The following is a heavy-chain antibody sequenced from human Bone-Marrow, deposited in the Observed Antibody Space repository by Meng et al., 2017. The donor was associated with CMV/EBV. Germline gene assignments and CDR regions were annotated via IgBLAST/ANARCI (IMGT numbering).Heavy chain of an antibody. CDR3: SRGGVGDEFWGGYYSLRCGMGV. CDR2: ISSNSSYI. V-gene: IGHV3-11*06. D-gene: IGHD3-3*01. J-gene: IGHJ6*02. Sequence: GESLKISCVASGFRVGVYYMSWIRQAPGKGLEWVSPISSNSSYIYYADSVKGRFTISRDNAKNSLYLQMNSLRAEDTAVYYWSRGGVGDEFWGGYYSLRCGMGVMGQGTTVTVSS. CDR1: GFRVGVYY.